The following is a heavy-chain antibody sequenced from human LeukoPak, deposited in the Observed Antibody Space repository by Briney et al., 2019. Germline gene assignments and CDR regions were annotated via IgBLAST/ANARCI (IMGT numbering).Heavy chain of an antibody. D-gene: IGHD2-15*01. CDR1: GFTFSSYW. V-gene: IGHV3-74*01. Sequence: PGGSLRLSCAASGFTFSSYWMHWVRQAPGKGLVWVSRIKSDGSTTNYADSVKGRFTISRDNAENTLYLQMNSLRVEDTAVYYCTRRVPTTRWFDPWGQGTLVTVSS. CDR2: IKSDGSTT. CDR3: TRRVPTTRWFDP. J-gene: IGHJ5*02.